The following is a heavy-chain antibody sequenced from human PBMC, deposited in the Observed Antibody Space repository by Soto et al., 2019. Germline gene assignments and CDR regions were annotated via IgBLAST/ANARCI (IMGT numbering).Heavy chain of an antibody. D-gene: IGHD3-3*01. CDR1: GVSFNDYY. V-gene: IGHV4-34*01. CDR3: AGFFGYRHGPVEP. CDR2: INQGGST. J-gene: IGHJ5*02. Sequence: QVQLQQWGAGRLKPSETLSLTCAVYGVSFNDYYWSWVRQPPGKGLAWIGEINQGGSTNYSPSLRSRVTTSVDASRNQCALKLSSVTAAVTGVYYCAGFFGYRHGPVEPWGEGDLVTVSS.